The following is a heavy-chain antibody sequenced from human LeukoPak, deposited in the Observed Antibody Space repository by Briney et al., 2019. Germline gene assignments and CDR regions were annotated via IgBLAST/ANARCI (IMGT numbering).Heavy chain of an antibody. CDR3: ARRSYGNYYYYGMDV. CDR2: IYPGDSDT. V-gene: IGHV5-51*01. Sequence: GESLKISCKGSGYSFTSYWIGWVRQMPGKGLEWMGIIYPGDSDTRYSPSFQGQVTISADKSISTAYLQWSGLKASDTAMYYCARRSYGNYYYYGMDVWGQGTTVTVSS. D-gene: IGHD5-18*01. J-gene: IGHJ6*02. CDR1: GYSFTSYW.